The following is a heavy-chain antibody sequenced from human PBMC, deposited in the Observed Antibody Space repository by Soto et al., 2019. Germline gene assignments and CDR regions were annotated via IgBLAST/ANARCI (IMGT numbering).Heavy chain of an antibody. D-gene: IGHD3-10*01. V-gene: IGHV3-23*01. J-gene: IGHJ4*02. CDR3: VLWPPYYFDY. CDR1: GLTFNDHY. Sequence: PLGLSYAASGLTFNDHYMNWIRQAPGKGLEWVSAISGSGGATYYADSVKGRFTISRDNSKNTLYLQMNSLRAEDTAVYYCVLWPPYYFDYWGQGTLVTVSS. CDR2: ISGSGGAT.